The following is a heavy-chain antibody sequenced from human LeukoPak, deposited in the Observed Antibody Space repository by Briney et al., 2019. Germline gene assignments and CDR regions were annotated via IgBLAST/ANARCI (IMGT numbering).Heavy chain of an antibody. V-gene: IGHV4-34*01. D-gene: IGHD2-2*01. J-gene: IGHJ5*02. CDR2: INHSGST. CDR1: GGSFSGYY. CDR3: ARGSSTSCYDP. Sequence: SQTLSLTCAVYGGSFSGYYWSWIRQPPGKGLEWIGEINHSGSTNYNPSLKSRVTISVDTSKNQFSLKLSSVTAADTAVYYCARGSSTSCYDPWGQGILVTVSS.